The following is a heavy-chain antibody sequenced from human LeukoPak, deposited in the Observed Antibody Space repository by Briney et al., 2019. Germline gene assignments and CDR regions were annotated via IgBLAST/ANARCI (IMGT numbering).Heavy chain of an antibody. CDR1: GGSISSGGYY. CDR3: ARDVLARGDAFDI. J-gene: IGHJ3*02. D-gene: IGHD4/OR15-4a*01. CDR2: IYYSGGT. Sequence: SQTLSLTCTVSGGSISSGGYYWSWIRQHPGKGLEWIGYIYYSGGTYYNPSLKSRVTISVDTSKNQFSLKLSSVTAADTAVDYCARDVLARGDAFDIWVQGTMVTVSS. V-gene: IGHV4-31*03.